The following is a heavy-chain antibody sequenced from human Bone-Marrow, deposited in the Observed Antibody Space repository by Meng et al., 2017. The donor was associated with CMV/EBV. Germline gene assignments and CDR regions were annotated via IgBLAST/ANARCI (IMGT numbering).Heavy chain of an antibody. V-gene: IGHV3-48*03. Sequence: GESLKISCAASGFTFSSYEMNWVRQAPGKGLEWVSYISSSGSTIYYADSVKGRFTISRDNSKNTVDLQMNSLRSEDTAGYYCAKDGGRGNSHDAFDIWGQGTMVTVSS. CDR2: ISSSGSTI. CDR1: GFTFSSYE. CDR3: AKDGGRGNSHDAFDI. D-gene: IGHD3-16*01. J-gene: IGHJ3*02.